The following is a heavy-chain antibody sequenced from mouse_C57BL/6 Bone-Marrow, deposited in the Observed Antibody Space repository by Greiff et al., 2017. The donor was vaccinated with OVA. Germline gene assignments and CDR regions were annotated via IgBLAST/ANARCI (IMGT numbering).Heavy chain of an antibody. CDR2: IYPGGGYT. CDR3: ARGGLRHFDY. D-gene: IGHD2-4*01. CDR1: GYTFTNYW. Sequence: VQLQQSGAELVRPGTSVKMSCKASGYTFTNYWIGWAKQRPGHGLEWIGDIYPGGGYTNYNEKFKGKATLTADKSSSPAYMQLSSLTSEDSAIYYCARGGLRHFDYWGQGTTLTVSS. V-gene: IGHV1-63*01. J-gene: IGHJ2*01.